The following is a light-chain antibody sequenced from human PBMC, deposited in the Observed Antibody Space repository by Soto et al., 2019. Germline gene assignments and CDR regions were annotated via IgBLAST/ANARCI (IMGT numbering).Light chain of an antibody. V-gene: IGKV3-15*01. J-gene: IGKJ1*01. Sequence: EIMMTQSPANVSVFPGERATLSFRASQSIDSDLAWYQQTPGHVPRLRIYGASTRATGVPARFSGSGSATAMSRTIITLQSDDFAVDYCQQYSHWRSFGPGTKVYIK. CDR3: QQYSHWRS. CDR2: GAS. CDR1: QSIDSD.